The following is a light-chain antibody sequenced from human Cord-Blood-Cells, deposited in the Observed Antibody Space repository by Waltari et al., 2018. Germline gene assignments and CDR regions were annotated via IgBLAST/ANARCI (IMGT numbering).Light chain of an antibody. CDR2: WAS. V-gene: IGKV4-1*01. Sequence: DIVMTQSPDSLAVSLGERATINGKSSQSVLYSSNNKNYLAWYQQKPGQPPKLLIYWASTLESGVPDRFSGSGSGTDFTLTISSLQAEDVAVYYCQQYYSTPRTFGQGTKVGIK. J-gene: IGKJ1*01. CDR3: QQYYSTPRT. CDR1: QSVLYSSNNKNY.